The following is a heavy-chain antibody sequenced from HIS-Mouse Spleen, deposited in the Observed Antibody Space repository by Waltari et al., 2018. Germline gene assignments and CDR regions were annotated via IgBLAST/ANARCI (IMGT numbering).Heavy chain of an antibody. J-gene: IGHJ2*01. CDR2: IDYSWST. CDR1: GGSISSSSYY. V-gene: IGHV4-39*07. Sequence: QLQLQESGPGLVKPSETLSLTCTVSGGSISSSSYYWGWIRQPPGKGREWIGGIDYSWSTYYNPSLKRRVTISVDTSKNQFSLKLSSVTAADTAVYYCAREIPYSSSWYDWYFDLWGRGTLVTVSS. CDR3: AREIPYSSSWYDWYFDL. D-gene: IGHD6-13*01.